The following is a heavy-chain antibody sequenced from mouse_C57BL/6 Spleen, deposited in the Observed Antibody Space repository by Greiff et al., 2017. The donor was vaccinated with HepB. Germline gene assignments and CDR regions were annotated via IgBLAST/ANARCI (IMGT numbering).Heavy chain of an antibody. Sequence: QVQLQQSGAELARPGASVKMSCKASGYTFTSYTMHWVKQRPGQGLEWIGYINPSSGYTKYNQKFKDKATLTADKTSNTAYMQLSSLTSEDSAVYDCARGGGGDYYAMDDWGQGTSVTVSS. V-gene: IGHV1-4*01. CDR1: GYTFTSYT. CDR3: ARGGGGDYYAMDD. CDR2: INPSSGYT. J-gene: IGHJ4*01.